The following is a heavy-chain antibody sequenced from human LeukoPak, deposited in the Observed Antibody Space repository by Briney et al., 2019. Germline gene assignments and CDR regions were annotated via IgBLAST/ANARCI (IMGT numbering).Heavy chain of an antibody. J-gene: IGHJ4*02. V-gene: IGHV1-69*05. CDR2: IIPIFGTA. CDR3: ARDISGSYHYFDY. D-gene: IGHD1-26*01. CDR1: GGTFSSYA. Sequence: SVKVSCKASGGTFSSYAISWVRQAPGQGLEWMGGIIPIFGTANYAQKFQGRVTITTDESASTAYMELSSLRSEDTAVYYCARDISGSYHYFDYWGQGTLVTVSS.